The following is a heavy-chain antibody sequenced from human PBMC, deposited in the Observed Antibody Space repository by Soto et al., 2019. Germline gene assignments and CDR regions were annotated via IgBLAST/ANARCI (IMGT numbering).Heavy chain of an antibody. V-gene: IGHV4-61*08. CDR1: GGSISSGGYY. Sequence: SETLSLTCTVSGGSISSGGYYWSWIRQHPGKGLEWIGYIYYSGSTNYNPSLKSRVTISVDTSKNLFSLKLSSVTAADTAVYYCARATYGYYSPSAYCGQGTLVTVAS. D-gene: IGHD3-22*01. CDR2: IYYSGST. CDR3: ARATYGYYSPSAY. J-gene: IGHJ4*02.